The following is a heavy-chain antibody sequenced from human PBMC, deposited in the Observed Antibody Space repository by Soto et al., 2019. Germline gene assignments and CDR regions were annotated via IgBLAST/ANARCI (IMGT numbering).Heavy chain of an antibody. Sequence: GASVKVSCKASGYTFTSYGISWVRQAPGQGLEWMGWISAYNGNTNYAQKLQGRVTMTTDTSTSTAYMELRSLRSDDTAVYYCARSAFYDSSGYNAHWGQGTLVTVSS. CDR2: ISAYNGNT. CDR1: GYTFTSYG. V-gene: IGHV1-18*01. CDR3: ARSAFYDSSGYNAH. J-gene: IGHJ4*02. D-gene: IGHD3-22*01.